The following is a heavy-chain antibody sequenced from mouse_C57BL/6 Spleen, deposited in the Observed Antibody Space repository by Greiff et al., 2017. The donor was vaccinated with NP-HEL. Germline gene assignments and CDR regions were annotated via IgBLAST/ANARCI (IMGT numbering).Heavy chain of an antibody. CDR3: TRANYYYGSGGYFDV. V-gene: IGHV5-9-1*02. Sequence: DVMLVESGEGLVKPGGSLKLSCAASGFTFSSYAMSWVRQTPEKRLEWVAYISSGGDYIYYADTVKGRFTISRDNARNTLYLQMSSLKSEDTAMYYCTRANYYYGSGGYFDVWGTGTTVTVSS. CDR1: GFTFSSYA. D-gene: IGHD1-1*01. CDR2: ISSGGDYI. J-gene: IGHJ1*03.